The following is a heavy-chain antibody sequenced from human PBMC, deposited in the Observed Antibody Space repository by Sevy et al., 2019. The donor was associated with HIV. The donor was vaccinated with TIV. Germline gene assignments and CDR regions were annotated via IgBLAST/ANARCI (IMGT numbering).Heavy chain of an antibody. CDR1: GFTFSLYT. CDR2: ISPTTNYI. D-gene: IGHD2-8*01. Sequence: GGSLRLSCAASGFTFSLYTMNWLRQAPGKGLEWVSSISPTTNYIYYADSLKGRFTISRDNAKNSLHLQVNSLRAEDTAVYNCAREDLNGVSYPHWGQGTLVTVSS. J-gene: IGHJ4*02. V-gene: IGHV3-21*01. CDR3: AREDLNGVSYPH.